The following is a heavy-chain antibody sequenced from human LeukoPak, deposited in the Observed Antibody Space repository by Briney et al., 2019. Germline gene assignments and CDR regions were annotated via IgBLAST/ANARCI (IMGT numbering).Heavy chain of an antibody. CDR2: IYTSGST. CDR1: GGSISSYY. Sequence: SETLSLTCTVFGGSISSYYWGWIRQPAGKGLEWIGRIYTSGSTKYNPSLKSRVTMSIDTSKNQFSLKLSSVTAADTAVYYCARDRSLGELTTESPSSDYWGQGTLVTVSS. J-gene: IGHJ4*02. D-gene: IGHD3-16*01. CDR3: ARDRSLGELTTESPSSDY. V-gene: IGHV4-4*07.